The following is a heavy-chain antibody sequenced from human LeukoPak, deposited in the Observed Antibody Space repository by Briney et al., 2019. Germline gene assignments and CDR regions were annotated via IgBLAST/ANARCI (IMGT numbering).Heavy chain of an antibody. Sequence: SETPSLTCTVSGYSISSGYYWGWIRQPPGKGLEWIGSIYHSGSTYYNPSLKSRVTISVDTSKNQFSLKLSSVTAADTAVYYCAGPGYVDTAMGENDAFDIWGQGTMVTVSS. CDR2: IYHSGST. D-gene: IGHD5-18*01. V-gene: IGHV4-38-2*02. CDR1: GYSISSGYY. CDR3: AGPGYVDTAMGENDAFDI. J-gene: IGHJ3*02.